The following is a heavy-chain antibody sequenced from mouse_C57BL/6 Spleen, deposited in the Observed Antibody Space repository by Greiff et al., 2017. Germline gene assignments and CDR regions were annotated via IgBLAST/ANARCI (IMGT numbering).Heavy chain of an antibody. J-gene: IGHJ3*01. CDR1: GYAFSSSW. V-gene: IGHV1-82*01. D-gene: IGHD2-5*01. CDR2: IYPGDGDT. CDR3: ARGTPYYSNGGFAY. Sequence: VQLQQSGPELVKPGASVKISCKASGYAFSSSWMNWVKQRPGKGLEWIGRIYPGDGDTNYNGKFKGKATLTADKSSSTAYMQLSSLTSEDSAVYFCARGTPYYSNGGFAYWGQGTLVTVSA.